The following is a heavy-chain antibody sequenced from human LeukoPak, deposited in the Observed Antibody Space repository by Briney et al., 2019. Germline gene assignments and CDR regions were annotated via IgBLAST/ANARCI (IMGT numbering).Heavy chain of an antibody. J-gene: IGHJ5*02. D-gene: IGHD3-10*01. CDR2: IYHSGST. Sequence: SETLSLTCAVSGGSISSSNWWSWVRQFPGTGLEWIGEIYHSGSTNYNPSLKSRVTISVDKSKNQFSLKLSSVTAADTAVYYCARDYYGSGSYYRPFDPWGQGTLVTVSS. CDR3: ARDYYGSGSYYRPFDP. V-gene: IGHV4-4*02. CDR1: GGSISSSNW.